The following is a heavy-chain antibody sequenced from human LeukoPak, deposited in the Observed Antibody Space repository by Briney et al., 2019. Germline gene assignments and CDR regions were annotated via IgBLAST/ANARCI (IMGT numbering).Heavy chain of an antibody. CDR3: AKNGDRGAYCSGGSCYPYYYYNMDV. Sequence: GGSLRLSCAASGFTFSSYAMSWVRQAPGKGLEWVSAITGSGGSTYYADSVKGRFTISRDNSKNTLYLQMNRLRAEDTAVYYCAKNGDRGAYCSGGSCYPYYYYNMDVWGKGTTVTISS. CDR2: ITGSGGST. V-gene: IGHV3-23*01. J-gene: IGHJ6*03. D-gene: IGHD2-15*01. CDR1: GFTFSSYA.